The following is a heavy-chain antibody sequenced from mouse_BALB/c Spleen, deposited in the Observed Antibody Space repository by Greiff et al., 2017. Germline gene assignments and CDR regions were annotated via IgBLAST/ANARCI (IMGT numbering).Heavy chain of an antibody. CDR3: ARDDYDVWYFDV. Sequence: EVKLVESGPGLAKPSQSLSLTCSVTGYSITSGYYWNWIRQFPGNKLEWMGYISYDGSNNYNPSLKNRISITRDTSKNQFFLKLNSVTTEDTATYYCARDDYDVWYFDVWGAGTTVTVSS. D-gene: IGHD2-4*01. CDR2: ISYDGSN. J-gene: IGHJ1*01. V-gene: IGHV3-6*02. CDR1: GYSITSGYY.